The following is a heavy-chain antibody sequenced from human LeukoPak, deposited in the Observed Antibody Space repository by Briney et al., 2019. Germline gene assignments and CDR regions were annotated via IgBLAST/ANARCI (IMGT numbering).Heavy chain of an antibody. V-gene: IGHV4-39*01. Sequence: SETLFLTCTVSGGSISSSSYYWGWIRQPPGKGLEWIGSIYYSGSTYYNPPLKSRVTIFVDTSNHHSPLKLSSVTAADTAVYYRARHTHAPYWGQGTLVTVSS. J-gene: IGHJ4*02. CDR3: ARHTHAPY. CDR2: IYYSGST. CDR1: GGSISSSSYY. D-gene: IGHD2-2*01.